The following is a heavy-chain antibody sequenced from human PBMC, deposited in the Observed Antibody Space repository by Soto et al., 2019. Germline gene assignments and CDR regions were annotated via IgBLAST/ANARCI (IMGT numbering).Heavy chain of an antibody. J-gene: IGHJ5*02. D-gene: IGHD5-12*01. Sequence: EVQLLESGGGLVQPGGSLRLSCAASGFTFSSYAMSWVRQAPGKGLKWVSAISGSGGSTYYADSVKGRFTISRDNSKNTLYLQMNSLRAEDTAVYYCVKDGSFIVATHNWFDPWGQGTLVTVSS. V-gene: IGHV3-23*01. CDR2: ISGSGGST. CDR1: GFTFSSYA. CDR3: VKDGSFIVATHNWFDP.